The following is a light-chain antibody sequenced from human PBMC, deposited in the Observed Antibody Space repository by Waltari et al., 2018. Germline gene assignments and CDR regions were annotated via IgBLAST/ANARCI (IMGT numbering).Light chain of an antibody. CDR3: HSRDSSGDVV. Sequence: SSELTQDPAVSVVSGQTVRITCQGDSLRTYYVSWFHQKPGQAPALFIYGKNNRPSGIPDRFSASSSGSTASLTIIGAQAEDEADYYCHSRDSSGDVVIGGGTKLTVV. V-gene: IGLV3-19*01. CDR1: SLRTYY. CDR2: GKN. J-gene: IGLJ2*01.